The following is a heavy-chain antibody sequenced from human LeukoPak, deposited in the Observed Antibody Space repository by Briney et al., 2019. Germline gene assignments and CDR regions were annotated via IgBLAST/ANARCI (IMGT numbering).Heavy chain of an antibody. Sequence: GGSLRLSCAASGFTFSSYGMSWVRQAPGKGLEWVSAISGSGGSTYYADSVKGRFTISRDNSKNTLYLQMNSLRAEDTAVYYCAKASEPLEFRYFGWYPPYYFDYWGQGTLVTVSS. CDR3: AKASEPLEFRYFGWYPPYYFDY. CDR1: GFTFSSYG. D-gene: IGHD3-9*01. V-gene: IGHV3-23*01. J-gene: IGHJ4*02. CDR2: ISGSGGST.